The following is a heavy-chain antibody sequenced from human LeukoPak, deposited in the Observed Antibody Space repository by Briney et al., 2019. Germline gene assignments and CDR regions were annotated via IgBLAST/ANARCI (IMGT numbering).Heavy chain of an antibody. V-gene: IGHV1-18*01. CDR1: GYTFTSYG. D-gene: IGHD1-26*01. CDR2: ISAYNGNT. CDR3: ARGGIVAADDAFDI. Sequence: ASVKVSCKASGYTFTSYGISWVRQAPGQGLEWMGWISAYNGNTNYAQKFQGRVTMTRSTSMSTAYMELSSLRSEDTAVYYCARGGIVAADDAFDIWGQGTMVTVSS. J-gene: IGHJ3*02.